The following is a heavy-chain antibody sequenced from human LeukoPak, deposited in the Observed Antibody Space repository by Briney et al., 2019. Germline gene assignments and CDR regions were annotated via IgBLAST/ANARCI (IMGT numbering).Heavy chain of an antibody. CDR2: IKQDGSVR. CDR1: GFTFNSHC. J-gene: IGHJ4*02. D-gene: IGHD6-13*01. V-gene: IGHV3-7*01. CDR3: ARSIAAAESY. Sequence: RGSLRLSCAASGFTFNSHCMTWVRQAPGKGLEWVANIKQDGSVRYYVDSVKGRFTISRDNAKNTLYLQMNSLRVEDTAVYYCARSIAAAESYWGQGTLVTVSS.